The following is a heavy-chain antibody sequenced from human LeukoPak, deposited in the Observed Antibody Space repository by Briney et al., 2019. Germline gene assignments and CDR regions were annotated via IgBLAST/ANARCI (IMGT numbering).Heavy chain of an antibody. CDR3: VREDSSGWYYFDY. Sequence: ASVKVSCKASGYTFTSYDINWVLQATGQGLEWMGWMNPNSGNTGYAQKFQGRVTMTRNTSISTAYMELSSLRSEDTAVYYCVREDSSGWYYFDYWGQGTLVTVSS. V-gene: IGHV1-8*01. CDR1: GYTFTSYD. CDR2: MNPNSGNT. D-gene: IGHD6-19*01. J-gene: IGHJ4*02.